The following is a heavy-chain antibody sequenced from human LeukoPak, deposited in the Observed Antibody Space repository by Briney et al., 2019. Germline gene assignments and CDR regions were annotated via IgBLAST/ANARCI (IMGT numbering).Heavy chain of an antibody. CDR2: IYSGGST. V-gene: IGHV3-66*01. J-gene: IGHJ3*02. Sequence: QPWGSLRLSCAASGFTVSSNYMSWVRQAPGKGLEWVSVIYSGGSTYYADSVKGRFTTSRDNSKNTLYLQMNSLRAEDTAVYYCARVSSSGYPPASDAFDIWGQGTMVTVSS. CDR1: GFTVSSNY. D-gene: IGHD3-22*01. CDR3: ARVSSSGYPPASDAFDI.